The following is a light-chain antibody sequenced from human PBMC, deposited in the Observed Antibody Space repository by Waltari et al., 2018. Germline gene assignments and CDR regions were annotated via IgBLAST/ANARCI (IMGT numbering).Light chain of an antibody. CDR2: AAS. Sequence: DIQMTQSPSSVSASVGDRFTITCRASQAISSWLAWYQQKPGKAPKILIYAASSLQSGVASWFSGNGFGTDFTLTISSLQPEDFATYFCQQFDTFPLTFGQGTRLEIK. CDR1: QAISSW. J-gene: IGKJ5*01. CDR3: QQFDTFPLT. V-gene: IGKV1-12*01.